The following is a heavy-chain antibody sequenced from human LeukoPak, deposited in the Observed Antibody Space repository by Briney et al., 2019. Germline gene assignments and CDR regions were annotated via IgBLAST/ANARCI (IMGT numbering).Heavy chain of an antibody. CDR1: GFTFSSYW. J-gene: IGHJ5*02. CDR2: INSDGSST. D-gene: IGHD2-2*01. V-gene: IGHV3-74*01. Sequence: GGSLRLSCAASGFTFSSYWVHWVRQAPGKGLVWVSRINSDGSSTSYADSVKGRFTISRDNAKNTLYLQMNSLRAEDTAVYYCARALGYCSSTSCSGWFDPWGQGTLVTVSS. CDR3: ARALGYCSSTSCSGWFDP.